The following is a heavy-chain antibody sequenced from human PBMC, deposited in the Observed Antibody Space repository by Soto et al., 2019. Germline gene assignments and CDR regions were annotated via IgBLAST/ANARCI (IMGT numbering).Heavy chain of an antibody. V-gene: IGHV3-21*01. CDR1: GFTFSSYS. CDR2: ISSSSSYI. J-gene: IGHJ6*02. D-gene: IGHD6-13*01. Sequence: EVQLVESGGGLVKPGGSLRLSCAASGFTFSSYSMNWVRQAPGKGLEWVSSISSSSSYIYYADSVKGRVTISSDNAKNSPDRQMNSLRGEDTAVYYCARAKGHMAAAGLYYYYGMDVWGQGSTVTVSS. CDR3: ARAKGHMAAAGLYYYYGMDV.